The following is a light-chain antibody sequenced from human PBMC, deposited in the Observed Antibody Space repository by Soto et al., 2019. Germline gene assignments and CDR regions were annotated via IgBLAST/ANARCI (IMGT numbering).Light chain of an antibody. CDR1: QNISGY. CDR3: QQINIYHT. Sequence: DIQXTHTKYSLPAPIGETVTITCRASQNISGYLNCHKQKTGKXPXXXIYHAYNSHSGVTTRFSGSGYGTDLPLTIRSLQTEDCATYYCQQINIYHTVGQGTRLEN. CDR2: HAY. J-gene: IGKJ5*01. V-gene: IGKV1-39*01.